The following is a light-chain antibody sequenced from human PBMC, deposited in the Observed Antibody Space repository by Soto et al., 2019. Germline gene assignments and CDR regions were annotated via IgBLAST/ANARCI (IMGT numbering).Light chain of an antibody. CDR3: LLSYNAARV. J-gene: IGLJ2*01. V-gene: IGLV7-46*01. CDR1: TGAVTSNHH. Sequence: QAVVTQEPSLTVSPGGTVTLTCGSSTGAVTSNHHPYWFQQKAGQAPRTLIYDISNQHSWTPARFSGSLLGDKAALTRSGAQPEDEAQYYCLLSYNAARVFGGGTKVTVL. CDR2: DIS.